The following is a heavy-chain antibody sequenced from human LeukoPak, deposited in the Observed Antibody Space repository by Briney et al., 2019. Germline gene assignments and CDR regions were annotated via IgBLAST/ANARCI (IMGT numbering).Heavy chain of an antibody. CDR2: IWSDGTNK. D-gene: IGHD4-17*01. CDR3: ARRPTVTTPLTA. V-gene: IGHV3-33*03. Sequence: GGSLRLSCAASGFSLSNYGIHWVRQAPGKGLEWVAIIWSDGTNKDYADSVRGRFTISRDNAKNSLYLQMNSLRAEDTAVYYCARRPTVTTPLTAWGQGTLVTVSS. CDR1: GFSLSNYG. J-gene: IGHJ5*02.